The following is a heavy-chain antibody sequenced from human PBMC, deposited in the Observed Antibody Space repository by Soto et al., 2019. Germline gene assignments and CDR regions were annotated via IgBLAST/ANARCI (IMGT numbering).Heavy chain of an antibody. CDR2: ISGSGSTI. Sequence: GGAVRLSCAASGFTVSRYNLNWVRQTPGERLERFSYISGSGSTIYYADSVKGRFTISRDNAKDSLYLQMNSLRDEDTAVYYCARDPPTAMASDAFDIWGQGTMVTVSS. J-gene: IGHJ3*02. CDR1: GFTVSRYN. V-gene: IGHV3-48*02. CDR3: ARDPPTAMASDAFDI. D-gene: IGHD5-18*01.